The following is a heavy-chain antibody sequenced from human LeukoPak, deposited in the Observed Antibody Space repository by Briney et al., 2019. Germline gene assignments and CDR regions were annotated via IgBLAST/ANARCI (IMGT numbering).Heavy chain of an antibody. CDR3: AITRAYVLRFLEWLLHFDY. V-gene: IGHV1-2*02. D-gene: IGHD3-3*01. Sequence: ASVKVSCKASGYTFTGYYMHWVRQAPGQGLEWMGWINPNSGGTNYAQKFQGRVTMTRDTSISTAYMELSRLRSDDTAVYYCAITRAYVLRFLEWLLHFDYWGQGTLVTVSS. J-gene: IGHJ4*02. CDR1: GYTFTGYY. CDR2: INPNSGGT.